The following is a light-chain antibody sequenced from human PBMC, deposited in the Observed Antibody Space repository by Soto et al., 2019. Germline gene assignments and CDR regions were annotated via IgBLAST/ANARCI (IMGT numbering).Light chain of an antibody. CDR2: AAS. CDR3: QQYGSLSWT. V-gene: IGKV3-20*01. J-gene: IGKJ1*01. Sequence: EIVMTQSPATLSVSPGERATLSCRASQSVTSNLAWYQQKPGQAPRLLIYAASSRATGIPDRFSGSGSGTDFTLTIDGLEPEDFVVYYCQQYGSLSWTFGQGTKVDIK. CDR1: QSVTSN.